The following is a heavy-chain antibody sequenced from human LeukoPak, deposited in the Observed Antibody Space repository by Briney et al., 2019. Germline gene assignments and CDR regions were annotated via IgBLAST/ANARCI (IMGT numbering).Heavy chain of an antibody. Sequence: SETLSLTCTVSGGSISSYYWSLIRQPSGKGLEWIGYSYYSGSTNYNPSLKSRVTISVDTSKNQFSLKLSSVTAADTAVYYCARQRGGSYFYYGMDVWGQGTTVTVSS. J-gene: IGHJ6*02. CDR3: ARQRGGSYFYYGMDV. CDR1: GGSISSYY. D-gene: IGHD1-26*01. CDR2: SYYSGST. V-gene: IGHV4-59*08.